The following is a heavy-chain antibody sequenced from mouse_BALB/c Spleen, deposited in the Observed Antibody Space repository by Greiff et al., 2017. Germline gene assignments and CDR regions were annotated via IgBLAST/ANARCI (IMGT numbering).Heavy chain of an antibody. CDR1: GFNIKDTY. J-gene: IGHJ1*01. CDR2: IDPANGNT. Sequence: EVQLVESGAELVKPGASVKLSCTASGFNIKDTYMHWVKQRPEQGLEWIGRIDPANGNTKYDPKFQGKATITADTSSNTAYLQLSSLTSEDTAVYYCARVLRYFDVWGAGTTVTVSS. V-gene: IGHV14-3*02. CDR3: ARVLRYFDV.